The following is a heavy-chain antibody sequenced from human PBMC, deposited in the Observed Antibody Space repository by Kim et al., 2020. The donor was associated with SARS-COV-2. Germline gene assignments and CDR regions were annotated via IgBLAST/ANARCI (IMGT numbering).Heavy chain of an antibody. D-gene: IGHD3-22*01. V-gene: IGHV3-11*01. CDR2: ISSSGSTI. CDR3: ASVGGSGYQNYYYYGMDV. CDR1: GFTFSDYY. Sequence: GGSLRLSCAASGFTFSDYYMSWIRQAPGKGLEWVLYISSSGSTIYYADSVKGRFTISRDNAKNSLYLQMNSLRAEDTAVYYCASVGGSGYQNYYYYGMDVWGQGTTVTVSS. J-gene: IGHJ6*02.